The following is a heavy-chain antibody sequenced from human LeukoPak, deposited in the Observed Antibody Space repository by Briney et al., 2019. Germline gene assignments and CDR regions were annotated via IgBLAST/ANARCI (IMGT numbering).Heavy chain of an antibody. D-gene: IGHD1-26*01. J-gene: IGHJ4*02. CDR1: GFTFSSYA. Sequence: GGSLRLSCAASGFTFSSYAMSWVRQAPGKGLEWVSSISSSSSYIYYADSVKGRFTISRDNAKNSLYLQMNSLRAEDTAVYYCAREDGGSYYLLLDYWGQGTLVTVSS. CDR2: ISSSSSYI. V-gene: IGHV3-21*01. CDR3: AREDGGSYYLLLDY.